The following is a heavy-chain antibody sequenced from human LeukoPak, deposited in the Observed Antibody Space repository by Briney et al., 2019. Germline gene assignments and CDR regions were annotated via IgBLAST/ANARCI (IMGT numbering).Heavy chain of an antibody. CDR3: AKPPLYGDYELDY. CDR2: ISYDGSNK. Sequence: PGRSLRLSCAASGFTFSSYGMHWVRQAPGKGLEWVAVISYDGSNKYYADSVKGRFTIPRDNSKNTLYLQMNSLRAEDTAVYYCAKPPLYGDYELDYWGQGTLVTVSS. CDR1: GFTFSSYG. V-gene: IGHV3-30*18. J-gene: IGHJ4*02. D-gene: IGHD4-17*01.